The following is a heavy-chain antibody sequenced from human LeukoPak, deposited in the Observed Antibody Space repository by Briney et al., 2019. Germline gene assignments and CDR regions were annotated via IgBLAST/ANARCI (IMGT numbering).Heavy chain of an antibody. V-gene: IGHV3-21*01. CDR2: ISSSSSDI. D-gene: IGHD6-19*01. CDR3: ARTVAVAGTPFDY. Sequence: PGGSLRLSCAAYGFTFSTYSMNWVRQAPGKGLEWVSSISSSSSDIYYADSVKGRFTISRDNAKNSLYLQMSSLRAEDTAVYYCARTVAVAGTPFDYWGQGTLVTVSS. J-gene: IGHJ4*02. CDR1: GFTFSTYS.